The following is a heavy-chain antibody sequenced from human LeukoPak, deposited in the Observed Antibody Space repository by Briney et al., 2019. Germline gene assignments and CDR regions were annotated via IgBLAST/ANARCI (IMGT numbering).Heavy chain of an antibody. CDR3: ASVCSGTSCHFDY. Sequence: GGSLRLSCAASGFTFSTYGMYWVRQAPGKGLEWVATIWSDGSNRYYADSVKGRFTISRDNSKNTLYLQMNSLRAEDTAVYYCASVCSGTSCHFDYWGQGTLVTVSS. CDR1: GFTFSTYG. J-gene: IGHJ4*02. V-gene: IGHV3-33*01. D-gene: IGHD2-2*01. CDR2: IWSDGSNR.